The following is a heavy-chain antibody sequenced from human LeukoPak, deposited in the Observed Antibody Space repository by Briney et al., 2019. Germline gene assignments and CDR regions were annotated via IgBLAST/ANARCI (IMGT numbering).Heavy chain of an antibody. D-gene: IGHD2/OR15-2a*01. Sequence: GGSLRLSCSASGFTFCTYAMHWVRQAPGKGLEYVSTISHNGGSTYYADSVKGRFTISRDNSKNTLYLQMSSLRDEDTAVYYCVKGGSCNFAGPPDPWGQGTLVTVSS. CDR1: GFTFCTYA. CDR2: ISHNGGST. V-gene: IGHV3-64D*06. J-gene: IGHJ5*02. CDR3: VKGGSCNFAGPPDP.